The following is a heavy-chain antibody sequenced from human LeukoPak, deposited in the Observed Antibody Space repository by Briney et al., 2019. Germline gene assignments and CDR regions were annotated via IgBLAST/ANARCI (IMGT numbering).Heavy chain of an antibody. CDR1: GYTFTGHY. V-gene: IGHV1-2*02. J-gene: IGHJ5*02. CDR3: ARALVGAIGGDWFDP. Sequence: ASVKVSCKASGYTFTGHYMHWVRQAPGQGLEWMGWINPNSGGTNYAQKFQGRVTMTRDTSISTAYMELSRLRSDDTAVYYCARALVGAIGGDWFDPWGQGTLVTVSS. D-gene: IGHD1-26*01. CDR2: INPNSGGT.